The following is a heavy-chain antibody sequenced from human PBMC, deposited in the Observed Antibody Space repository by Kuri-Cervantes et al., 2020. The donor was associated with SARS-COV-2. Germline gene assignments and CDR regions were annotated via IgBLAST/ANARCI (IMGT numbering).Heavy chain of an antibody. Sequence: SETLSLTCTVSGYSISSGYYWGWIRQPPGKGLEWIGSIYHSGSIFYNPSLKSRVTILLDTSKNQFSLKLTSVTAADTAVYYCARREGGGSYNVAFDIWGQGTLVTVSS. CDR3: ARREGGGSYNVAFDI. D-gene: IGHD1-26*01. CDR2: IYHSGSI. CDR1: GYSISSGYY. V-gene: IGHV4-38-2*02. J-gene: IGHJ3*02.